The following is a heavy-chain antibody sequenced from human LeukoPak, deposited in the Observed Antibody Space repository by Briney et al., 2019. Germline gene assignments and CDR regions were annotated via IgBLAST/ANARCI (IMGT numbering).Heavy chain of an antibody. CDR3: ARETLLYCGGDCYSGIVDY. CDR1: GYTFTSYG. D-gene: IGHD2-21*02. CDR2: ISAYNGNT. Sequence: ASVKVSCKASGYTFTSYGISWVRQAPGQGLVWMGWISAYNGNTNYAQKLQGRVTMTTDTSTSTAYMELRSLRSDDTAVYYCARETLLYCGGDCYSGIVDYWGQGTLVTVSS. V-gene: IGHV1-18*01. J-gene: IGHJ4*02.